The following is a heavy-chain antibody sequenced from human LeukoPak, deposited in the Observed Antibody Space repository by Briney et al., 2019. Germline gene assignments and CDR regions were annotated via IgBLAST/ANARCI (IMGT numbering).Heavy chain of an antibody. V-gene: IGHV1-69*01. CDR3: ARFNAAYCGGDCYDYFDY. Sequence: SVKVSCKASGGTFSSYAISWARQAPGQGLEWMGGIIPIFGTANYAQKFQGRVTITADESTSTAYMELSSLRSEDTAVYYCARFNAAYCGGDCYDYFDYWGQGTLVTVSS. CDR2: IIPIFGTA. D-gene: IGHD2-21*01. J-gene: IGHJ4*02. CDR1: GGTFSSYA.